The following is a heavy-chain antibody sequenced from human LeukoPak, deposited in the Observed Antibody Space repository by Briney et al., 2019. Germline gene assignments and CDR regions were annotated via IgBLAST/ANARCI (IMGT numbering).Heavy chain of an antibody. CDR3: ARLRSELRDDAFDI. Sequence: SETLSLTCTVSGGSISSYYWSWIRQPPGKGLEWIGCIYYSGSTNYNPSLKSRVTISVDTSKNQFSLKLSSVTAADTAVYYCARLRSELRDDAFDIWGQGTMVTVSS. J-gene: IGHJ3*02. CDR2: IYYSGST. D-gene: IGHD1-26*01. CDR1: GGSISSYY. V-gene: IGHV4-59*12.